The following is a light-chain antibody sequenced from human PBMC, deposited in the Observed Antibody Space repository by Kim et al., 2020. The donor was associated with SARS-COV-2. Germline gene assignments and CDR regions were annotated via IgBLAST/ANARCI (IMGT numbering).Light chain of an antibody. V-gene: IGKV1-5*03. Sequence: SASVGGRVTITCRASQSIATWLAWYQQKPGKAPKLLIYKTSNLESGVPSRFSGSGFGTEFTLTINSLQPDDFATYYCQHHSSSLTFGQGTKVDIK. J-gene: IGKJ1*01. CDR1: QSIATW. CDR2: KTS. CDR3: QHHSSSLT.